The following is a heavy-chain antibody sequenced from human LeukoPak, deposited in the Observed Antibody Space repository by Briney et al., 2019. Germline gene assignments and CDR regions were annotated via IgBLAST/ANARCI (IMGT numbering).Heavy chain of an antibody. CDR1: GFTFSSYA. V-gene: IGHV3-23*01. D-gene: IGHD6-13*01. CDR3: AKVGEYSSSWYTDVVDY. J-gene: IGHJ4*02. Sequence: GGSLRLSCAASGFTFSSYAMSWVRQAPGKGLEWVSAISGSGGSTYYADSVKGRFTVSRDSSKNTLYLQMNSLRAEDTAVYYCAKVGEYSSSWYTDVVDYWGQGTLVTVSS. CDR2: ISGSGGST.